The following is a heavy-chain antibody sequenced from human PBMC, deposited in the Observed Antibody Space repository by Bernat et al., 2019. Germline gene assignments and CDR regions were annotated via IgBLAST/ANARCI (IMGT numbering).Heavy chain of an antibody. J-gene: IGHJ4*02. CDR1: GFTVSTNH. CDR2: IDNQSST. D-gene: IGHD2-15*01. V-gene: IGHV3-66*01. Sequence: EVQLVESGGNLVQPGGSLRLSCAVSGFTVSTNHLSWVRQAPGKGLDCISVIDNQSSTFYGDAVKGRFTNSRDNAKNTLYLQINSLRADDTAVYYCRGYGSASVRGQGTLVTVSS. CDR3: RGYGSASV.